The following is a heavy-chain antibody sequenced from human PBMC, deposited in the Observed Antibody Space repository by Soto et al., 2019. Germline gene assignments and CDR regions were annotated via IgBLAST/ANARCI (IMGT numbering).Heavy chain of an antibody. Sequence: QVQLVQSGAEVKKPGSSVKVSCKASGGTFSSYAISWVRQTPGQGLEWMGGIIPIFGTANYAQKFQGRVTITADESTSTAYMELSSLRSEDTAVYYCARRRQYNWNRTSPGFDYWGQGTLVTVSS. CDR3: ARRRQYNWNRTSPGFDY. CDR1: GGTFSSYA. V-gene: IGHV1-69*01. D-gene: IGHD1-20*01. CDR2: IIPIFGTA. J-gene: IGHJ4*02.